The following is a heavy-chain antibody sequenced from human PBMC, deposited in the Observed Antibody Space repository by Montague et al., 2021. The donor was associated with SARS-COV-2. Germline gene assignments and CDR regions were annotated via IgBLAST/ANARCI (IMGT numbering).Heavy chain of an antibody. D-gene: IGHD3-9*01. CDR3: ARTHYDILTGSLNWFDP. J-gene: IGHJ5*02. CDR1: GFSLSTSGMC. V-gene: IGHV2-70*11. Sequence: PALVKPTQTLTLTCTFSGFSLSTSGMCVSWIRQSPGKALEWLARIDWDDDKYYSTSLKTRLTISKDTSKNQVVLTMTNMDPVDTATYYCARTHYDILTGSLNWFDPWGQGTLVTVSS. CDR2: IDWDDDK.